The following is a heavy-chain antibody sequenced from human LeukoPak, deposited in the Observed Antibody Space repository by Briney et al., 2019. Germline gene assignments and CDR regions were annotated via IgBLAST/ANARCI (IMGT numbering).Heavy chain of an antibody. D-gene: IGHD6-19*01. CDR3: ARGQWLPNYYGMDV. CDR1: GGSISSYY. J-gene: IGHJ6*02. Sequence: PSETLSLTCTVSGGSISSYYWSWIRQPPGKGLERIGYIYYSGSTNYNPSLKSRVTISVDTSKNLFSLKLSSVTAADTAVYYCARGQWLPNYYGMDVWGQGTTVTVSS. CDR2: IYYSGST. V-gene: IGHV4-59*01.